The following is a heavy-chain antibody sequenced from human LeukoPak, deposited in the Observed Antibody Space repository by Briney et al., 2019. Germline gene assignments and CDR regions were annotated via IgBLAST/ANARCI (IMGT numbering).Heavy chain of an antibody. J-gene: IGHJ3*02. CDR2: ISYDGSNK. D-gene: IGHD3-10*01. Sequence: GGSLRLSCGASGFTFSSYAMHWVRQAPGKGLEWVAVISYDGSNKYYADSVKGRFTISRDNSKNTLYLQMNSLRAEDTAVYYCARDPGVLLANAFDIWGQGTMVTVSS. V-gene: IGHV3-30*04. CDR1: GFTFSSYA. CDR3: ARDPGVLLANAFDI.